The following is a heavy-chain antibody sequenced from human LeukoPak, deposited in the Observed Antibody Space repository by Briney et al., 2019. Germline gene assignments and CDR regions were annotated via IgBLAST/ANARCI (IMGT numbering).Heavy chain of an antibody. D-gene: IGHD6-13*01. Sequence: SETLSLTCTGSGGSIRSSNYNWGWIRQPPGKGLEWIGSIHYTGSTYYNPSLKSRVTMSVDTSKNQFSLKLSSVTAADTAVYYCARDVSTGSWYGFEYNWFDPWGQGTLVTVSS. J-gene: IGHJ5*02. CDR3: ARDVSTGSWYGFEYNWFDP. V-gene: IGHV4-39*07. CDR1: GGSIRSSNYN. CDR2: IHYTGST.